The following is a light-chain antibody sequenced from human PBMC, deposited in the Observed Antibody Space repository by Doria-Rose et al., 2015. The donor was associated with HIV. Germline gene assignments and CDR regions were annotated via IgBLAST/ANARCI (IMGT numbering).Light chain of an antibody. CDR3: QQYDSLSAIS. J-gene: IGKJ5*01. CDR2: GSS. CDR1: QTIHSKD. Sequence: TQSPGTLSMSTGERATLPCRDSQTIHSKDLGWYQQKIGQAPRLLIYGSSSRATGITDRFSCSRSGKDFTLTISRLEPEDFAVYYCQQYDSLSAISFGHATRLEIK. V-gene: IGKV3-20*01.